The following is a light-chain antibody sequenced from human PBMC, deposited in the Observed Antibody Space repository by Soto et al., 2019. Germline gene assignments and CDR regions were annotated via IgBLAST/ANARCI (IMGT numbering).Light chain of an antibody. CDR1: QRVNSIY. CDR2: GAS. Sequence: EIVLTQSPGTLSLSPGERATLSCRASQRVNSIYLAWYQQKPGQAPRLLIHGASGRATGIPDRFSGSGSGSDFTLTISRLDPEDFAVYYCQQYGSSPLTFVQGTRLEIK. J-gene: IGKJ5*01. CDR3: QQYGSSPLT. V-gene: IGKV3-20*01.